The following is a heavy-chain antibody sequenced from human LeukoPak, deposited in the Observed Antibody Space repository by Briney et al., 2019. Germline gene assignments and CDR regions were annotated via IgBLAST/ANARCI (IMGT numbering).Heavy chain of an antibody. CDR1: GYTFTGYY. CDR2: INPNSGGT. V-gene: IGHV1-2*02. D-gene: IGHD3-3*01. CDR3: ARSAIFWSGSVSDNWFDP. Sequence: ASVKVSCKASGYTFTGYYMHWVRQAPGQGLEWMGWINPNSGGTNYAQKFQGRGTMTRDTSISTAYMELSRLRSDDTAVYYCARSAIFWSGSVSDNWFDPWGQGTLVTVSS. J-gene: IGHJ5*02.